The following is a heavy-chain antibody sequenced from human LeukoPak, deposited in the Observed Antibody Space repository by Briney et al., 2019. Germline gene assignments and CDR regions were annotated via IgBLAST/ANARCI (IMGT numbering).Heavy chain of an antibody. CDR1: GDSVSSNSAT. Sequence: PSQTLSLTCAISGDSVSSNSATWNWIRQSPSRGLEWLGRTYYRSKWDNDYAVSVKSRITINPDTSKNQFSLQLKSVTPEYTAVYYCARNYYGSGSYYSHFDYWGQGTLVTVSS. V-gene: IGHV6-1*01. D-gene: IGHD3-10*01. J-gene: IGHJ4*02. CDR3: ARNYYGSGSYYSHFDY. CDR2: TYYRSKWDN.